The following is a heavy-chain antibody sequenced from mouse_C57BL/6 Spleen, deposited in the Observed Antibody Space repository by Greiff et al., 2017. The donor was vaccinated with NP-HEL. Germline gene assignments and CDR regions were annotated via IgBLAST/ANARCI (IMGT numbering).Heavy chain of an antibody. CDR2: IRSKSNNYAT. CDR3: VRHYSAY. CDR1: GFSFNTYA. Sequence: DVQLQESGGGLVQPKGSLKLSCAASGFSFNTYAMNWVRQAPGKGLEWVARIRSKSNNYATYYADSVKDRFTISRDDSESMLYLQMNNLKTEDTAMYYCVRHYSAYWGQGTLVTVSA. D-gene: IGHD2-12*01. V-gene: IGHV10-1*01. J-gene: IGHJ3*01.